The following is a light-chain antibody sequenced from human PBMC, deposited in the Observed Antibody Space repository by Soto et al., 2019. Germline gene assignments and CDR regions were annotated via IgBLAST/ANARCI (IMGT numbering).Light chain of an antibody. CDR3: HQSYSTPPT. Sequence: DIQMTQSPSSLSASVGDRVTITCRTSQSISTYLNWYQQKPGKAPKLLIYGVFSLESGVPSRFSGGGSGTDCSLTISSLHPEDFAVYYCHQSYSTPPTFGQGTKVEIK. CDR2: GVF. CDR1: QSISTY. V-gene: IGKV1-39*01. J-gene: IGKJ2*01.